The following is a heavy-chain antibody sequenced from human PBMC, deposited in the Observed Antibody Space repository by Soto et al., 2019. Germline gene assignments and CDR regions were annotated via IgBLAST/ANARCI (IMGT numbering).Heavy chain of an antibody. J-gene: IGHJ4*02. CDR1: GFTFSSYA. CDR2: ISGSGGST. CDR3: AKDGSYYYDSSGLPIY. V-gene: IGHV3-23*01. D-gene: IGHD3-22*01. Sequence: GGSLRLSCAASGFTFSSYAMSWVRQAPGKGLGWVSAISGSGGSTYYADSVKGRFTISRDNSKNTLYLQMNSLRAEDTAVYYCAKDGSYYYDSSGLPIYWGQGTLVTVSS.